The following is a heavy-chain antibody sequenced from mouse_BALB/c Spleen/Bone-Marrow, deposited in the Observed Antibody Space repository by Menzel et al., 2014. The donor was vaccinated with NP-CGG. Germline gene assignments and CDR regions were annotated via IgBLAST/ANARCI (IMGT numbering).Heavy chain of an antibody. CDR2: ISYSANT. J-gene: IGHJ3*01. Sequence: EVKLVESGPGLVKPSQSLSLTCTVTGYSITSDYAWNWIRQFPGNKLEWMGYISYSANTNYNPSLKGRISITRDTSKNQFFLQLNSVTAEDTATYYCTRGTTAGIASWGLGTLVTVSA. CDR3: TRGTTAGIAS. D-gene: IGHD1-2*01. CDR1: GYSITSDYA. V-gene: IGHV3-2*02.